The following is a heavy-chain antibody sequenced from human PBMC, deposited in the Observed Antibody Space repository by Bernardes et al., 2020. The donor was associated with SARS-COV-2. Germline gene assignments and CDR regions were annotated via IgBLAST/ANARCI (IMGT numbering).Heavy chain of an antibody. J-gene: IGHJ6*02. CDR2: LSDYNGNT. CDR1: GYTFASSG. CDR3: ASNTVEWPQGDHYYGLDV. Sequence: AYVKVSCKASGYTFASSGISWVRQAPGQGLEWMGWLSDYNGNTHYAQKLQGRVTMTTDTSTSTAYMELRSLRSDDTAVYYCASNTVEWPQGDHYYGLDVWGQGTTVTVSS. V-gene: IGHV1-18*01. D-gene: IGHD3-3*01.